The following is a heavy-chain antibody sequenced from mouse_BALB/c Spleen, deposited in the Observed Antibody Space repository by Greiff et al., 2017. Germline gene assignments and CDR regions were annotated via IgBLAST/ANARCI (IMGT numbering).Heavy chain of an antibody. CDR2: IYPGDGDT. CDR3: ARLNDYDGDYAMDY. CDR1: GYTFTSYW. D-gene: IGHD2-4*01. Sequence: LQESGAELARPGASVKLSCKASGYTFTSYWMQWVKQRPGQGLEWIGAIYPGDGDTRYTQKFKGKATLTADKSSSTAYMQLSSLASEDSAVYYCARLNDYDGDYAMDYWGQGTSVTVSS. J-gene: IGHJ4*01. V-gene: IGHV1-87*01.